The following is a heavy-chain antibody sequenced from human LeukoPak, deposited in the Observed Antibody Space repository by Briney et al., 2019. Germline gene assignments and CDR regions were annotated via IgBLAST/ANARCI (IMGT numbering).Heavy chain of an antibody. CDR2: INHSGGT. CDR1: GGSFSGYY. V-gene: IGHV4-34*01. D-gene: IGHD5-18*01. CDR3: AREYSYGYGFDY. Sequence: SETLSLTCAVYGGSFSGYYWSWIRQPPGKGLEWIGEINHSGGTNYNPSLKSRVTISVDTSRNQFSLKLTSVTAADTALYYCAREYSYGYGFDYWGQGTLVTVSS. J-gene: IGHJ4*02.